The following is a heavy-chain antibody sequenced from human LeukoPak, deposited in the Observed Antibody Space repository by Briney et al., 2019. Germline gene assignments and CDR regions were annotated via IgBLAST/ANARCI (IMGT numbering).Heavy chain of an antibody. D-gene: IGHD3-22*01. CDR3: ARDIDSSGYYYYYYGMDV. CDR1: GFTFSSYA. CDR2: ISYDGSNK. J-gene: IGHJ6*02. Sequence: GGSLRLSCAASGFTFSSYAMHWVRQAPGKGLEWVAVISYDGSNKYYADSVKGRFTISRDNSKNTLYLQMNGLRAEDTAVYYCARDIDSSGYYYYYYGMDVWGQGTTVTVSS. V-gene: IGHV3-30-3*01.